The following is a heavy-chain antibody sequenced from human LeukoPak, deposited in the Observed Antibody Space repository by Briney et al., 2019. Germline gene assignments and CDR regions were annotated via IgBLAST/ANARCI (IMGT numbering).Heavy chain of an antibody. D-gene: IGHD3-10*01. CDR1: GFTFSSYA. Sequence: GGSLRLSCSASGFTFSSYAMSWVRQAPGKGLEWVANIKQDGSEKYYVDSVKGRFTISRDNAKNSLYLQMNSLRAEDTAVYYCARDQAVRGVITYYYGMDVWGQGTTVTVSS. CDR3: ARDQAVRGVITYYYGMDV. V-gene: IGHV3-7*01. J-gene: IGHJ6*02. CDR2: IKQDGSEK.